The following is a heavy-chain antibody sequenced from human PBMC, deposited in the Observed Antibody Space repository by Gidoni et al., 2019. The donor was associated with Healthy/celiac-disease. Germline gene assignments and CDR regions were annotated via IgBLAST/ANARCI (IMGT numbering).Heavy chain of an antibody. CDR1: GGSFSGYY. CDR3: ARGRRTQYSSSWYGFDY. D-gene: IGHD6-13*01. CDR2: INHSGST. J-gene: IGHJ4*02. V-gene: IGHV4-34*01. Sequence: QVQLQQWGAGLLTPSETLSLTCAVYGGSFSGYYWSWIRQPPGKGLEWIGEINHSGSTNYNPSLKSRVTISVDTSKNQFSLKLSSVTAADTAVYYCARGRRTQYSSSWYGFDYWGQGTLVTVSS.